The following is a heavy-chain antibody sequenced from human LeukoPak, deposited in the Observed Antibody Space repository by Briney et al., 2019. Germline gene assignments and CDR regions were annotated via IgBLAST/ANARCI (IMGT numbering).Heavy chain of an antibody. V-gene: IGHV3-48*04. J-gene: IGHJ4*02. D-gene: IGHD5-24*01. CDR1: GFTFSSYS. Sequence: PGGSLRLSCAASGFTFSSYSMNWVRQAAGKGLEWVSYISSSSSTIYYADSVKGRLTISRDNAKHSLYLQMNSLRAEDTAGYYCARIARDGYNLGYWGQGTLVTVSS. CDR3: ARIARDGYNLGY. CDR2: ISSSSSTI.